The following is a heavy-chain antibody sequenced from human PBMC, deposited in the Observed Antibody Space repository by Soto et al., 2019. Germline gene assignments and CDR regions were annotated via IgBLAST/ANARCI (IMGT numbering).Heavy chain of an antibody. D-gene: IGHD6-13*01. V-gene: IGHV4-59*01. CDR3: ARYSSSPSRAFDI. Sequence: SETLSLTCTVSGGSISSFYWSWIRQPPGKGLEWIGYIYYSGSTNYNPSLKSRVTISVDTSKKQFSLKLSSVTAADTAVYYCARYSSSPSRAFDIWGQGTMVTVSS. CDR2: IYYSGST. J-gene: IGHJ3*02. CDR1: GGSISSFY.